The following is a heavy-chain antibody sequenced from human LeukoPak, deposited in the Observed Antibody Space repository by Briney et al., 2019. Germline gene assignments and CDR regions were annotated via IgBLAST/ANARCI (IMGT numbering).Heavy chain of an antibody. D-gene: IGHD2-2*01. CDR3: ASRYCSSTSCSYTTLDY. Sequence: GGSLRLSCAASGFTFSSYGMHWVRQAPGKGLEWVAVIWYDGSNKYYVDSVKGRFTISRDNSKNTLYLQMNSLRSEDTAVYYCASRYCSSTSCSYTTLDYWGQGTLVTVSS. CDR1: GFTFSSYG. CDR2: IWYDGSNK. J-gene: IGHJ4*02. V-gene: IGHV3-33*01.